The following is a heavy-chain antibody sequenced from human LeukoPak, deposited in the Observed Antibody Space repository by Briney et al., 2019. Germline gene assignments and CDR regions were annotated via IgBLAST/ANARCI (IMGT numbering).Heavy chain of an antibody. D-gene: IGHD6-6*01. J-gene: IGHJ4*02. V-gene: IGHV4-34*01. CDR1: GGSFSGYY. Sequence: SETLSLTCAVYGGSFSGYYWSWIRQPPGKGLEWIGEINHSGSTNYNPSLKSRVTISVDTSKNQFSLKLSSVTAADTAVYYCARGLGTARPNDYWGQGTLVTVSS. CDR3: ARGLGTARPNDY. CDR2: INHSGST.